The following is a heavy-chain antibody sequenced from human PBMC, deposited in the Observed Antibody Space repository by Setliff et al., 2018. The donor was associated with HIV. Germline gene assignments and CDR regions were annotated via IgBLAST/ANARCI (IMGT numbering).Heavy chain of an antibody. Sequence: PLGALRLSCAASGFTFRNYKFNWVRQAPGRGLEWVSSISIGSGGAIDYADSVQGRFTISRDNSKNSLYLQMNGLRVEDTGVYYCARDNLYYNLYDGSPVYGMDVWGQGTTVTVSS. CDR1: GFTFRNYK. J-gene: IGHJ6*02. V-gene: IGHV3-21*01. CDR3: ARDNLYYNLYDGSPVYGMDV. CDR2: ISIGSGGAI. D-gene: IGHD3-3*01.